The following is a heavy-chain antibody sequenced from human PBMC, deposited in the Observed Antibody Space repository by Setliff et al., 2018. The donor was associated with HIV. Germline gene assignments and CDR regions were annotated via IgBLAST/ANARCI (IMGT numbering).Heavy chain of an antibody. CDR2: IYSGGST. CDR1: GFTVSYNY. Sequence: GGSLRLSCAASGFTVSYNYMSWVRQAPGKGLEWVSVIYSGGSTNYADSVKGRFTISRDNSKNTLYLQMNSLRADDTAVYYCASGDYNYYYYGMDVWGQGTTVTVSS. V-gene: IGHV3-66*01. CDR3: ASGDYNYYYYGMDV. D-gene: IGHD4-17*01. J-gene: IGHJ6*02.